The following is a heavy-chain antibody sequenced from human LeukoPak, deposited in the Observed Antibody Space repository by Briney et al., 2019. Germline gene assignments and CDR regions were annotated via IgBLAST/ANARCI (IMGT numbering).Heavy chain of an antibody. V-gene: IGHV3-74*01. CDR3: ARGGVPGACDI. CDR1: GFMLSGYW. Sequence: GGFLRLSCEVSGFMLSGYWMHWVRQAPGKGLVWVSHINVDGSGITYADSVKGRFTISRDNAKNTLYLRVNSLRAEDTAVYYCARGGVPGACDIWGQGTVVTVSS. CDR2: INVDGSGI. J-gene: IGHJ3*02. D-gene: IGHD1-26*01.